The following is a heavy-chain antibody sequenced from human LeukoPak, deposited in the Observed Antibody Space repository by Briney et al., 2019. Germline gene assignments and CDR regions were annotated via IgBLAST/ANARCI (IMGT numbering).Heavy chain of an antibody. V-gene: IGHV5-51*01. D-gene: IGHD4-23*01. CDR2: IYPVDSNT. CDR1: GYRFTNYW. Sequence: GEPLKIPCKGSGYRFTNYWIGWVRQIPGKGLEWIGIIYPVDSNTRYSPSFQGQVTISADKSINTAYVQWSSLKASDTAMYYCARRVVNNRIWYFNLWGRGTLVTVSS. J-gene: IGHJ2*01. CDR3: ARRVVNNRIWYFNL.